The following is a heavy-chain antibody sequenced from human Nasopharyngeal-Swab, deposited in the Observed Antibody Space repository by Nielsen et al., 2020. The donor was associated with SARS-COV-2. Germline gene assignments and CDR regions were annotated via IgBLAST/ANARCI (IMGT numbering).Heavy chain of an antibody. CDR1: GGSISSSSYY. CDR2: IYYSGST. Sequence: SETLSLTCTVSGGSISSSSYYWGWIRQPPGKGLEWIGTIYYSGSTYYNPSLKSRVTISVDTSKNQFSLKLSSVTAADTAVYYCARLKGYYYGSVGMDVWGQGTTVTVSS. J-gene: IGHJ6*02. CDR3: ARLKGYYYGSVGMDV. V-gene: IGHV4-39*01. D-gene: IGHD3-10*01.